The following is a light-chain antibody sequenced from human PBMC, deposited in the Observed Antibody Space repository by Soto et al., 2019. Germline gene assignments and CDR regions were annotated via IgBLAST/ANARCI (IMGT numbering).Light chain of an antibody. J-gene: IGLJ2*01. V-gene: IGLV2-14*01. Sequence: QSALTQPASVSGSPGQSITISCTGTSSDVGGYNYVSWYQQHPGKAPKLMIYDVSDRPSGVSNRFSGSKSGNTASLTISGLQAEDEADYYCSSDTSGSTVIFGGGTKLTVL. CDR1: SSDVGGYNY. CDR3: SSDTSGSTVI. CDR2: DVS.